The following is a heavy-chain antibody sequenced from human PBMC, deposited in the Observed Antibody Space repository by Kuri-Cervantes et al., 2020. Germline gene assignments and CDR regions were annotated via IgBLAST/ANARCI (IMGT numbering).Heavy chain of an antibody. V-gene: IGHV4-34*01. J-gene: IGHJ6*03. D-gene: IGHD3-22*01. CDR3: ARGRYYYDSSGYYIYYMDV. Sequence: YNPSLKSRVTKSVDKSKNQFSLNLSSVTAADTAVYYCARGRYYYDSSGYYIYYMDVWGKGTTVTVSS.